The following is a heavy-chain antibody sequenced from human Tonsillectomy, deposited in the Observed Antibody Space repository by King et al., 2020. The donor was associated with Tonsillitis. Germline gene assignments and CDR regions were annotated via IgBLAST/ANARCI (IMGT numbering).Heavy chain of an antibody. CDR3: AKGLRVRGSPCVINYYYYYDIDV. J-gene: IGHJ6*02. D-gene: IGHD3-10*01. V-gene: IGHV3-23*04. Sequence: VQLVESGGGLVQPGGSLRLSCAASGFTFSRYAMSWVRQAPGKGLEWVSAISGSGGSTYYADSVKGRFTISRDNSKKTLYLQMNSVRAEDTAVYYCAKGLRVRGSPCVINYYYYYDIDVWGQGTTVTVSS. CDR2: ISGSGGST. CDR1: GFTFSRYA.